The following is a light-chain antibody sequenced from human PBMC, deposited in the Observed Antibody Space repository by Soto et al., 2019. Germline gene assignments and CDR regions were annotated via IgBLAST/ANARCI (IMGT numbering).Light chain of an antibody. Sequence: SYELTQPPSVSVSPGQTASISCSGDKLGDKYVCWYQQKPGQSPLLVIYQDDKRPSGIPERFSGSTSGDTATLTVTGTQTMDEADYYCQAWESTTAGGVFGGGTKHTVL. J-gene: IGLJ2*01. V-gene: IGLV3-1*01. CDR3: QAWESTTAGGV. CDR2: QDD. CDR1: KLGDKY.